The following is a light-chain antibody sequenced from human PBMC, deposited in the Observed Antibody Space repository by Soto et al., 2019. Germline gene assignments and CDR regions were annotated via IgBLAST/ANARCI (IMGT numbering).Light chain of an antibody. CDR3: QQRSNWPPKLT. CDR1: QSVSSY. Sequence: EIVATQSPATLSLSPGERATLSCRASQSVSSYLAWYQQKPGQAPRLLIYDASNRATGIPARFSGSGSGTDFTLTISSLEPEDFAVYYCQQRSNWPPKLTFGGGTKVDIK. CDR2: DAS. V-gene: IGKV3-11*01. J-gene: IGKJ4*01.